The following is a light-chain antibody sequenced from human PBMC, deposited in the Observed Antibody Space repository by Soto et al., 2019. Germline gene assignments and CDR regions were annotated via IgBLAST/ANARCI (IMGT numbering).Light chain of an antibody. Sequence: QSVLTQPASVSGSPGQSITISCTGTSSDVGIYDLVSWYKHHPGRAPQLIIYEVTKRPSGVSNRFSGSKSGNTASLTISGLQAEDEADYYCCSYAGSSTFVFGTGTKVTV. J-gene: IGLJ1*01. CDR3: CSYAGSSTFV. CDR1: SSDVGIYDL. CDR2: EVT. V-gene: IGLV2-23*02.